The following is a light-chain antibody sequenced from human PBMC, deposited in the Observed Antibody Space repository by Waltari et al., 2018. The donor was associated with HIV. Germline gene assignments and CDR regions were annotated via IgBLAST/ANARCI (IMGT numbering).Light chain of an antibody. CDR3: CSYAGTYTYV. J-gene: IGLJ1*01. Sequence: QSALTQRRSVSGSPGQSVTRSCTGTSREVGAYNSVHWYQQHPGKSPTLMIYDVSKCPSGVPDRFSGSKSGNTASLTISALQAEDEADYYCCSYAGTYTYVFGTGTKVTVL. V-gene: IGLV2-11*01. CDR2: DVS. CDR1: SREVGAYNS.